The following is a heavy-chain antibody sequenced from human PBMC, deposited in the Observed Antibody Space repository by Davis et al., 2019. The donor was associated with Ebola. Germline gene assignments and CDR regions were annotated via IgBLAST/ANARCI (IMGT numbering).Heavy chain of an antibody. V-gene: IGHV3-7*01. CDR3: ARERGDWNRPGWFDP. CDR2: INQDGSQK. Sequence: GGSLRLSCVGSEFRFSDYWMSWVRQAPGKGLEWVADINQDGSQKYYVDSVKGRFTISRDNAKNSLYVQMDSLRVEDTAIYYCARERGDWNRPGWFDPWGQGTLVAVSS. J-gene: IGHJ5*02. CDR1: EFRFSDYW. D-gene: IGHD1-1*01.